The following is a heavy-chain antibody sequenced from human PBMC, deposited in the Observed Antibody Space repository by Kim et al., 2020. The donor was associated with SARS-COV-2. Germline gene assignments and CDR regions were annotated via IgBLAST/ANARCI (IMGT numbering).Heavy chain of an antibody. Sequence: ASVKVSCKASGYTFTSYAMHWVRQAPGQRLEWMGWINAGNGNTKYSQKFQGRVTITRDTSASTAYMELSSLRSEDTAVYYCAYTRIWFGELLMSDYWGQGTLVTVSS. D-gene: IGHD3-10*01. V-gene: IGHV1-3*01. CDR1: GYTFTSYA. J-gene: IGHJ4*02. CDR2: INAGNGNT. CDR3: AYTRIWFGELLMSDY.